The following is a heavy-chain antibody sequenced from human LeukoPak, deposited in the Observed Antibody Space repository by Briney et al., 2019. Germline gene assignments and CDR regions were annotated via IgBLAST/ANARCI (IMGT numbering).Heavy chain of an antibody. CDR2: IRYDGSNK. J-gene: IGHJ3*02. CDR3: AKDILVTYETSYAFHI. Sequence: PGGSLRLSCGASGFTFTSHWMSWVRQAPGKGLEWVAFIRYDGSNKYYADSVKGRFTISRDNSKNTLYLQMNSLRAEDTAVYFCAKDILVTYETSYAFHIWGQGTMVTASS. CDR1: GFTFTSHW. V-gene: IGHV3-30*02. D-gene: IGHD2-21*02.